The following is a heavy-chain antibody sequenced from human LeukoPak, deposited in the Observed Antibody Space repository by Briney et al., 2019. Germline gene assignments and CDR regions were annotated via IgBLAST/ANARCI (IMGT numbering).Heavy chain of an antibody. D-gene: IGHD6-13*01. CDR1: GFTFGSYA. CDR2: ISYDGSNK. Sequence: GGSLRLSCAASGFTFGSYAMHWVRQAPGKGLEWVAVISYDGSNKYYADSVKGRFTISRDNSKNTLYLQMNSLRAEDTAVYYCARVTYSSSPYFDYWGQGTLVTVSS. V-gene: IGHV3-30-3*01. CDR3: ARVTYSSSPYFDY. J-gene: IGHJ4*02.